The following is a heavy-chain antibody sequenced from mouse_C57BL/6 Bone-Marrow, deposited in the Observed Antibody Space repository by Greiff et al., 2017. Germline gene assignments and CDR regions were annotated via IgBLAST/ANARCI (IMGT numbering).Heavy chain of an antibody. D-gene: IGHD1-1*01. Sequence: VQLQQSGPELVKPGDSVKISCKASGYSFTGYFMNWVMQSHGKSLEWIGRINPYNGDTFYTQKFTGKATLTVDKSSSTAHMERRSLTSEDSAVYYCARTRSYYYGSSLFDYWGQGTTLTVSS. J-gene: IGHJ2*01. CDR2: INPYNGDT. CDR3: ARTRSYYYGSSLFDY. CDR1: GYSFTGYF. V-gene: IGHV1-20*01.